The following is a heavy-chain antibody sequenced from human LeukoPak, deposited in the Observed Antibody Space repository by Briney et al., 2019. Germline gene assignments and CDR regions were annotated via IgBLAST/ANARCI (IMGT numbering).Heavy chain of an antibody. CDR1: GFTFSSYS. V-gene: IGHV3-21*04. Sequence: GGSLRLSCAASGFTFSSYSMHWVRQAPGKGLEWVSYISSSSSYIYYADSVKGRFTISRDNSKNTLYLQMNSLRAEDTAVYYCAKGHSSLDYWGQGTLVTVSS. J-gene: IGHJ4*02. CDR2: ISSSSSYI. D-gene: IGHD6-13*01. CDR3: AKGHSSLDY.